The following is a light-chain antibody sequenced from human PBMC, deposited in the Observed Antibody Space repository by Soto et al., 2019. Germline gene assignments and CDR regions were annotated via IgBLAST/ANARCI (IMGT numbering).Light chain of an antibody. CDR3: QQYKTFSWT. V-gene: IGKV1-5*01. J-gene: IGKJ1*01. CDR2: DAS. Sequence: DIHMTQSPSTLSASVGDRVTITCRASQRIGTWLAWYQQKPGRAPKFLIYDASTLKSGVPSRFSGSGSGTEFTLTLSSLQPDDFATYYCQQYKTFSWTFGQGTKVEIK. CDR1: QRIGTW.